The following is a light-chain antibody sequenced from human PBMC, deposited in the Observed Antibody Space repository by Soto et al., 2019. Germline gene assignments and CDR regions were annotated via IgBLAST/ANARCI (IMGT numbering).Light chain of an antibody. Sequence: EIVLTQSPGTLSLSPGERATLSCRASQSVSSSYLAWYQQKPGQAPRLLIYGASSRATGIPDRFSGSGYGTDFTLTISGLEPEDFAVYYCQQYGSSPPWTFGQGTKVEIK. CDR3: QQYGSSPPWT. CDR1: QSVSSSY. V-gene: IGKV3-20*01. J-gene: IGKJ1*01. CDR2: GAS.